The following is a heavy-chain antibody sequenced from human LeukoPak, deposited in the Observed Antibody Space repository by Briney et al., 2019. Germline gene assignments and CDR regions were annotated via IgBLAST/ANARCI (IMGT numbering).Heavy chain of an antibody. CDR3: AREDYAFDY. J-gene: IGHJ4*02. Sequence: GGSLRLSCAVSGFTLGSYWMHWVRQAPGQGLAWVSRVNTDGSSTTYAESVKGRFTISRDNAKNSLYLQMNSLRAEDTAVYYCAREDYAFDYWGQGTLVTVSS. CDR2: VNTDGSST. D-gene: IGHD4-17*01. V-gene: IGHV3-74*01. CDR1: GFTLGSYW.